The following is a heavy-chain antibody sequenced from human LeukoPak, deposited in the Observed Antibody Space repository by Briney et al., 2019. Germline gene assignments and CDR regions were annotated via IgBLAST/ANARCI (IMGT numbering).Heavy chain of an antibody. CDR2: IYYSGST. CDR3: ARVVLRLGELSFDY. Sequence: SQTLSLTCTVSGGSISSGDYYWSWIRQPPGMGLEWIGYIYYSGSTYYNPSLKSRVTISVDTSKNQFSLKLSSVTAADTAVYYCARVVLRLGELSFDYWGQGTLVTVSS. D-gene: IGHD3-16*02. J-gene: IGHJ4*02. V-gene: IGHV4-30-4*01. CDR1: GGSISSGDYY.